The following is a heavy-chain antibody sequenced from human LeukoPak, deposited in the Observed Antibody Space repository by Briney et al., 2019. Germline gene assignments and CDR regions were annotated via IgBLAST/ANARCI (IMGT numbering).Heavy chain of an antibody. CDR2: IYYGGST. D-gene: IGHD2-15*01. CDR3: AREGDCSGGSCYPNWFDP. CDR1: GGSISSSSYY. Sequence: KASETLSLTCTVSGGSISSSSYYWGWIRQPPGKGLEWIGSIYYGGSTYYNPSLKSRVTISVDTSKNQFSLKLSSVTAADTAVYYCAREGDCSGGSCYPNWFDPWGQGTLVTVSS. V-gene: IGHV4-39*02. J-gene: IGHJ5*02.